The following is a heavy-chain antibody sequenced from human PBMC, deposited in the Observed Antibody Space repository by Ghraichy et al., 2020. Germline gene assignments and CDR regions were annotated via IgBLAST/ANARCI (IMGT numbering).Heavy chain of an antibody. CDR3: AGGSGKTPGY. V-gene: IGHV4-59*08. CDR1: GGSISRYY. D-gene: IGHD3-10*01. J-gene: IGHJ4*02. CDR2: MYYSGTT. Sequence: SETLSLTCTVSGGSISRYYWSWIRQTPGRGLEWIGYMYYSGTTNYNPSLKSRVTISVDTSKNQFSLKLSSVTAANTAVYYCAGGSGKTPGYWGQGTLVTVHS.